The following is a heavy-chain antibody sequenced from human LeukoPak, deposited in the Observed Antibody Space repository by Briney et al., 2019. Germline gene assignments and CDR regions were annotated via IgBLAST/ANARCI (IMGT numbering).Heavy chain of an antibody. J-gene: IGHJ4*02. CDR2: ISSSSSTI. V-gene: IGHV3-48*01. D-gene: IGHD3-3*01. CDR1: GFTFSSYS. Sequence: GGSPRLSCAASGFTFSSYSMNWVRQAPGKGLEWVSYISSSSSTIYYADSVKGRFTISRDNAKNSLYLQMNSLRAEDTAVYYCARNYDFWSGPTPFDYWGQGTLVTVSS. CDR3: ARNYDFWSGPTPFDY.